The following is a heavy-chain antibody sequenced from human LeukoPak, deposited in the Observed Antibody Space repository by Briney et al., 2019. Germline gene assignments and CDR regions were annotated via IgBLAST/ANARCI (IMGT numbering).Heavy chain of an antibody. CDR3: ARAKFSTYYPQGFYFDY. CDR1: GGSISSYY. J-gene: IGHJ4*02. D-gene: IGHD3-10*01. Sequence: MPSETLSLTCTVSGGSISSYYWSWIRQPAGKGLEWIGRIYTSGSTNYNPSLKSRVTMSVDTSKNQFSLKLSSVTAADTAVYHCARAKFSTYYPQGFYFDYWGQGTLVTVSS. CDR2: IYTSGST. V-gene: IGHV4-4*07.